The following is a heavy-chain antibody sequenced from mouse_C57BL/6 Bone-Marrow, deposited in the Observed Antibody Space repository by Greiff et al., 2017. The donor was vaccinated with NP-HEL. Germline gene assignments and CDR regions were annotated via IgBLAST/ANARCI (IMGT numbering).Heavy chain of an antibody. CDR2: IYPRSGNT. D-gene: IGHD1-1*01. J-gene: IGHJ4*01. CDR3: AREAYYYGSSSMDY. CDR1: GYTFTSYG. V-gene: IGHV1-81*01. Sequence: VQLQQSGAELARPGASVKLSCKASGYTFTSYGISWVKQRTGQGLEWIGEIYPRSGNTYYNEKFKGKATLTADKSSSTAYMELRSLTSEDSGVYFCAREAYYYGSSSMDYWGQGTSVTVSS.